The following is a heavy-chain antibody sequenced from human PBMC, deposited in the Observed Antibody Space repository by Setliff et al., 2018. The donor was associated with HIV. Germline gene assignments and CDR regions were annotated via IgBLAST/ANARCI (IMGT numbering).Heavy chain of an antibody. D-gene: IGHD4-17*01. CDR2: MNPNSGNT. CDR3: ARVIDYGVLYWSYYMDV. Sequence: ASVKVSCKASGYTFTSYDINWVRQATGQGLEWMGWMNPNSGNTGYPQKLQGRVTMTTDTSTSTAYMELRSLRSDDTAVYYCARVIDYGVLYWSYYMDVWGKGTTVTVSS. V-gene: IGHV1-8*02. J-gene: IGHJ6*03. CDR1: GYTFTSYD.